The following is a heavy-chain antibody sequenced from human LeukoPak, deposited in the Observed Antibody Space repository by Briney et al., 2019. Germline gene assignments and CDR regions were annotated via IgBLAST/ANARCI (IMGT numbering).Heavy chain of an antibody. CDR1: RYTFTGYY. J-gene: IGHJ6*03. Sequence: EASVKVSCKASRYTFTGYYMHWVRQAPGQGLEWMGWINPNSGGTNYAQKFQGRVTMTRDTSISTAYMELSRLRSDDTAVYYCAKGYGWEASYYYYYMDVWGKGTTVTISS. CDR3: AKGYGWEASYYYYYMDV. CDR2: INPNSGGT. D-gene: IGHD2-8*02. V-gene: IGHV1-2*02.